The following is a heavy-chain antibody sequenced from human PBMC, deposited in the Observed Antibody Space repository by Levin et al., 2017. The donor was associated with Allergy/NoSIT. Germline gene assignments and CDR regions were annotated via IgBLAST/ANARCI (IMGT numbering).Heavy chain of an antibody. D-gene: IGHD3-3*01. CDR3: ARAGVRERFLVSDYYYMDV. Sequence: KPGESLKISCAASGFTFSDYYMSWIRQAPGKGLEWVSYISSSGSTIYYADSVKGRFTISRDNAKNSLYLQMNSLRAEDTAVYYCARAGVRERFLVSDYYYMDVWGKGTTVTVSS. V-gene: IGHV3-11*01. CDR2: ISSSGSTI. J-gene: IGHJ6*03. CDR1: GFTFSDYY.